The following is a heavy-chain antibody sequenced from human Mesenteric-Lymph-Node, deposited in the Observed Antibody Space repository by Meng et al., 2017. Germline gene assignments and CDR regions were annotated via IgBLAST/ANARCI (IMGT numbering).Heavy chain of an antibody. D-gene: IGHD3-10*01. CDR3: ARLKRFRGPEHVDY. CDR1: GGSISSGGYY. J-gene: IGHJ4*02. V-gene: IGHV4-31*03. Sequence: SETLSLTCTVSGGSISSGGYYWSWIRQHPGKGLEWIGYIYYSGSTYYNPSLKSRVTVSVDTSKNQFSLKLSSVTAADTAVYYCARLKRFRGPEHVDYWGQGTLVTVSS. CDR2: IYYSGST.